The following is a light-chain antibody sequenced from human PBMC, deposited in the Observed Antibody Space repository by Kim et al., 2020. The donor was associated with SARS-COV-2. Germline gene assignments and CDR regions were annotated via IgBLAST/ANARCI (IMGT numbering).Light chain of an antibody. CDR1: KLGDKY. V-gene: IGLV3-1*01. CDR2: QDS. Sequence: SYELTQPPSVSVSPGQTASITCSGDKLGDKYACWYQQKPGQSPVLVIYQDSKRPSGIPERFSGSNSGNTATLTITGTQAREEADYYCRAGDSSTAGFGGG. J-gene: IGLJ3*02. CDR3: RAGDSSTAG.